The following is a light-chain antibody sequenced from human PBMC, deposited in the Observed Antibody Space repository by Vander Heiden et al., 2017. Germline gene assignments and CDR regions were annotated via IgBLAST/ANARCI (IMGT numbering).Light chain of an antibody. CDR1: QSISSW. Sequence: DIQMTQSPSTLSASVGDRVTITCRASQSISSWLAWYQQKPGKAPKLLIYDASSLESGVPSRFSGSGSGTEFTLTISSLQPDDFATYYCLQDNSYLFTFGPGTKVDIK. CDR3: LQDNSYLFT. CDR2: DAS. J-gene: IGKJ3*01. V-gene: IGKV1-5*01.